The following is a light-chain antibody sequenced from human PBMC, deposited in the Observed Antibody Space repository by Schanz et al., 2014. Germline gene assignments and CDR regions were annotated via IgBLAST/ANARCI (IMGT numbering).Light chain of an antibody. CDR1: ASDIGSYNY. CDR3: SSYTSSSILVV. J-gene: IGLJ2*01. V-gene: IGLV2-14*03. Sequence: QSALTQPASVSGSPGQSITISCTGTASDIGSYNYVSWYQHHPARAPKLLIYDVDNRPSAVSTRFSGSKSGNTASLTISGLQAEDEADYYCSSYTSSSILVVFGGGTKLTVL. CDR2: DVD.